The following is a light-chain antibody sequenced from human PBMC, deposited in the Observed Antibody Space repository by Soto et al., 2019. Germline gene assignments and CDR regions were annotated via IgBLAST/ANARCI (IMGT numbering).Light chain of an antibody. CDR1: KSVNSN. CDR2: DAS. Sequence: EIVMTQSPVTLSVSAGERATLSCRASKSVNSNLAWYQQKPGQAPRLLIYDASTRATGIPARCSGSGSGTEFTLTISSLQSEDFAVYYCQQYNNWPPLTFGGGTKVEIK. V-gene: IGKV3-15*01. J-gene: IGKJ4*01. CDR3: QQYNNWPPLT.